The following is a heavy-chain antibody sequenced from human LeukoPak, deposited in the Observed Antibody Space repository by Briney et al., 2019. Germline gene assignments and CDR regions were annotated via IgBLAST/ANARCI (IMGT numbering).Heavy chain of an antibody. CDR1: GFTFRSYW. J-gene: IGHJ4*02. CDR2: IMQDGSEK. V-gene: IGHV3-7*03. Sequence: GGSLRLSCAASGFTFRSYWMSWVRQAPGKGLEWVANIMQDGSEKYYVDSVKGRFTISRDNAQNSLYLQMNSLRAEDTAVYYCARAKSSGLWFGELPIDYWGQGTLVTVSS. CDR3: ARAKSSGLWFGELPIDY. D-gene: IGHD3-10*01.